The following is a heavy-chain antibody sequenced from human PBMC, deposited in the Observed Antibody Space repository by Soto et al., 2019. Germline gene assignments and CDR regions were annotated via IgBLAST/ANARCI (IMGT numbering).Heavy chain of an antibody. Sequence: GGSLRLSCAASGLTFSGSALHWVRQASGKGLEGDGRIRSKANNYATAYAASVKGRFTIYRDDSTNMAYLQMNSLITEDTAFYYCMSLVVVIATAPYLDVWGKGTTVTVSS. CDR1: GLTFSGSA. D-gene: IGHD2-21*01. CDR3: MSLVVVIATAPYLDV. V-gene: IGHV3-73*01. CDR2: IRSKANNYAT. J-gene: IGHJ6*03.